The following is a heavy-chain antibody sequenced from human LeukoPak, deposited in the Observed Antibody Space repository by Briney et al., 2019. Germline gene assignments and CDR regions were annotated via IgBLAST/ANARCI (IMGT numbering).Heavy chain of an antibody. D-gene: IGHD6-13*01. V-gene: IGHV1-46*01. J-gene: IGHJ6*02. Sequence: ASVKVSCTASGYTFTSYYMHWVRQAPGQGLEWMGIINPSGGSTSYAQKFQGRVTMTRDTSTSTVYMELSSLRSGDTAVYYCARDPSRIAAADSNGMDVWDQGTTVTVSS. CDR2: INPSGGST. CDR1: GYTFTSYY. CDR3: ARDPSRIAAADSNGMDV.